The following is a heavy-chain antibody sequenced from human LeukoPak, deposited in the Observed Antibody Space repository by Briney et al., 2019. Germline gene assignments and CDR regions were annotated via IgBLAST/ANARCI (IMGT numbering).Heavy chain of an antibody. D-gene: IGHD3-10*01. V-gene: IGHV3-23*01. CDR3: AKDLSAGFGDYFVY. Sequence: GGSLRLSCAASGVTFTSYAMSWVRQTPGKGLKWVSTISGSGDNTYYADSVNGRFTISRDNSRSTLYLQMNSLRVEDTAIYYCAKDLSAGFGDYFVYWGQGTLVSVSS. J-gene: IGHJ4*02. CDR2: ISGSGDNT. CDR1: GVTFTSYA.